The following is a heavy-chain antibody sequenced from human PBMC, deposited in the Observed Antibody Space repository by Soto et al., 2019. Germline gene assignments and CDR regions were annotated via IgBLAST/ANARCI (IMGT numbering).Heavy chain of an antibody. J-gene: IGHJ4*02. Sequence: EVQLVVSGGDSIQPGGSLRLSCAASGFTFSNYWMHWVRQAPGKGLVWVSRINGDGSTTSYADSVKGRFTISRDNAKNTLSLQMNSLRAEDTAVYYCVRGSVYNWRGDFWGQGTLVTVSS. CDR3: VRGSVYNWRGDF. V-gene: IGHV3-74*01. CDR1: GFTFSNYW. CDR2: INGDGSTT. D-gene: IGHD1-20*01.